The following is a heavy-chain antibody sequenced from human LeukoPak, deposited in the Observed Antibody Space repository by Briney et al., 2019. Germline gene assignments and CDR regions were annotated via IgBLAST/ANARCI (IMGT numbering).Heavy chain of an antibody. V-gene: IGHV3-73*01. Sequence: PGGSLRLSCAASGFTVSTNYMHWVRQASGKGLEWVGRIRNKANSYATAYAASVKGRFTISRDDSKNTAYLQMNSLKTEDTAVYYCTPSRDGYNGAFDIWGQGTMVTVSS. CDR1: GFTVSTNY. J-gene: IGHJ3*02. CDR2: IRNKANSYAT. CDR3: TPSRDGYNGAFDI. D-gene: IGHD5-24*01.